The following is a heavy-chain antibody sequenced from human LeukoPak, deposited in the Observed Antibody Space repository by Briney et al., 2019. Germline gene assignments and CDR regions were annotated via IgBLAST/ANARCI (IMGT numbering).Heavy chain of an antibody. CDR3: ARGYGDHVFDY. V-gene: IGHV4-59*08. D-gene: IGHD4-17*01. CDR1: GGSISSYY. CDR2: IYYSGST. J-gene: IGHJ4*02. Sequence: SETLSLTCTVSGGSISSYYWSWIRQPPGKGLEWIGYIYYSGSTNYNPSLKSRVTISVDTSKNQFSLKLSSVTAADTAVYYCARGYGDHVFDYWGQGTLVTVSS.